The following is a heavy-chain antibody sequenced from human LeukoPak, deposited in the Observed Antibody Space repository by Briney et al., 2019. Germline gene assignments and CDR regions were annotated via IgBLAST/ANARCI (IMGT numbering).Heavy chain of an antibody. CDR2: ISYDGSNK. CDR3: AREHSGYDFPGRDYYYMDV. Sequence: PGGSLRLSCAASGFTFSSYAMHWVRQAPGKGLEWVAVISYDGSNKYYADSVKGRFTISRDNSKNSLYLRMNSLRAEDTAVYYCAREHSGYDFPGRDYYYMDVWGKGTTVTVSS. J-gene: IGHJ6*03. D-gene: IGHD5-12*01. CDR1: GFTFSSYA. V-gene: IGHV3-30*04.